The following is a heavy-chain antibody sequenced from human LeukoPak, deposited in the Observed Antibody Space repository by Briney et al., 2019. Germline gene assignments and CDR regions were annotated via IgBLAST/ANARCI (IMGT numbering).Heavy chain of an antibody. CDR1: GGSISSYY. V-gene: IGHV4-4*07. CDR3: ARGWRYGHSVVWFDP. CDR2: IYTSGST. Sequence: SETLSLTCTVSGGSISSYYWSWVRQPAGKGLEWIGRIYTSGSTNYNPSLKSRVTMSVDTSKNQFSLKLSSVTAADTAVYYCARGWRYGHSVVWFDPWGQGTLVTVSS. D-gene: IGHD5-18*01. J-gene: IGHJ5*02.